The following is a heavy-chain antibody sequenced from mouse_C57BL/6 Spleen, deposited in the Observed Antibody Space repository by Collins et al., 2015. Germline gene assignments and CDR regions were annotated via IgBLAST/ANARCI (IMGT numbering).Heavy chain of an antibody. CDR2: IYPGNSDT. V-gene: IGHV1-5*01. Sequence: EVQLQQSGTVLARPGASVKMSCKTSGYTFTSYWMHWVKQRPGQGLEWIGAIYPGNSDTSYNQKFKGKAKLTAVTSASTAYMELSSLTNEDSAVYYCTRRDDYGSPYYAMDYWGQGTSVTVSS. J-gene: IGHJ4*01. CDR1: GYTFTSYW. D-gene: IGHD1-1*01. CDR3: TRRDDYGSPYYAMDY.